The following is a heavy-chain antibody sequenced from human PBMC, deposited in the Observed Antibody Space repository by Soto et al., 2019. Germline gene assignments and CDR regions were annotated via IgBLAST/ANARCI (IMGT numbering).Heavy chain of an antibody. CDR1: GGSISSGGYY. CDR2: IYYSGST. CDR3: ARDHLAYGSGGSCHPGGWFDP. V-gene: IGHV4-31*03. J-gene: IGHJ5*02. D-gene: IGHD2-15*01. Sequence: PSETLSLTCTVSGGSISSGGYYWSWIRQHPGKGLEWIGYIYYSGSTYYNPSLKSRVTISVDTSKNQFSLKLSSVTAAGTAVYYCARDHLAYGSGGSCHPGGWFDPWGQGTLVTVSS.